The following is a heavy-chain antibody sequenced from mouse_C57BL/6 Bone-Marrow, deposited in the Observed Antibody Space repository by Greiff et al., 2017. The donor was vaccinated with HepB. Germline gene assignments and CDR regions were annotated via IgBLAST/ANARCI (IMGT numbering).Heavy chain of an antibody. CDR3: ARAGTGYYYAMDY. D-gene: IGHD3-3*01. CDR1: GYTFTSYW. Sequence: QVQLQQPGAELVMPGASVKLSCKASGYTFTSYWMHWVKQRPGQGLEWIGEIDPSDSYTNYNQKFKGKSTLTVDKSSSTAYMQLSSLTSEDSAVYYCARAGTGYYYAMDYWGQGTSVTVSS. CDR2: IDPSDSYT. V-gene: IGHV1-69*01. J-gene: IGHJ4*01.